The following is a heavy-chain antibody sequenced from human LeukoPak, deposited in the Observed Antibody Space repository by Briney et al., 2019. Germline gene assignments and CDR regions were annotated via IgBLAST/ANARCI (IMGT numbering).Heavy chain of an antibody. CDR3: ARDGLGSGKTYDY. Sequence: GASVKVSYKASGYTFTDYYMHWVRQAPGQGLEWMGWINPKSGSTNYAQQYQGGVTMTRDTSIRTAYMELSSLRPDDTAVYFCARDGLGSGKTYDYWGPGTLVTVSS. D-gene: IGHD1-1*01. CDR1: GYTFTDYY. V-gene: IGHV1-2*02. CDR2: INPKSGST. J-gene: IGHJ4*02.